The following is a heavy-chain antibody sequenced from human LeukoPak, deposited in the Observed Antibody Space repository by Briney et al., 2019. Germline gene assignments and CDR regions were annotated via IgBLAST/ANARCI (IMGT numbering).Heavy chain of an antibody. CDR2: IYYSGNT. V-gene: IGHV4-39*07. CDR1: GDSISTSNSY. D-gene: IGHD4-11*01. Sequence: PSETLSLTCTVSGDSISTSNSYWGWIRQPPGKGLEWIGSIYYSGNTYYNASLKSRVTISVDTSKNQFSLKLTSVTAADTAVYYCARWGSNYATFDYWGQGTLVTISS. J-gene: IGHJ4*02. CDR3: ARWGSNYATFDY.